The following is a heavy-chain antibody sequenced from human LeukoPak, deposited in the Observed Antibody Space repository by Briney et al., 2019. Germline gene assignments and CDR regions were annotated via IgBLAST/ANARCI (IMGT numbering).Heavy chain of an antibody. D-gene: IGHD2/OR15-2a*01. CDR1: GLTVSSNY. Sequence: GGSLRLSCAASGLTVSSNYMNWVRQAPGKGLEWVSGTYSSGTTYYADSVKGSFTISRDNSKNTLYLQMNSLRVEDTAVYYCARGTIAGYYFDYWGQGTLVTVSS. V-gene: IGHV3-66*01. CDR3: ARGTIAGYYFDY. J-gene: IGHJ4*02. CDR2: TYSSGTT.